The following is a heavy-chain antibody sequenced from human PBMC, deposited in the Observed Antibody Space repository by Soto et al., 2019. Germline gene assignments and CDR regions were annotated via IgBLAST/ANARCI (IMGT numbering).Heavy chain of an antibody. CDR2: ISYDGSNK. J-gene: IGHJ4*02. CDR1: GFTFSSYA. V-gene: IGHV3-30-3*01. CDR3: ARVTSGALDY. D-gene: IGHD1-20*01. Sequence: GGSLRLSCAASGFTFSSYAMHWVRQAPGKGLEWVAVISYDGSNKYYADSVKGRFTISRDNSKNTLYLQMNSLRAEDTAVYYCARVTSGALDYWGQGTLVTVSS.